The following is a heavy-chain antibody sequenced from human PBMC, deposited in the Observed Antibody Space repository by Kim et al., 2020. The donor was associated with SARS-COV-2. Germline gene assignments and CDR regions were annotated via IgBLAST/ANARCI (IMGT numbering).Heavy chain of an antibody. J-gene: IGHJ3*02. Sequence: VKGRFTISRDNAKNSLYLQMNSLRDEDTAVYYCARESSILWAGARNAFDIWGQGTMVTVSS. CDR3: ARESSILWAGARNAFDI. V-gene: IGHV3-48*02. D-gene: IGHD2-21*01.